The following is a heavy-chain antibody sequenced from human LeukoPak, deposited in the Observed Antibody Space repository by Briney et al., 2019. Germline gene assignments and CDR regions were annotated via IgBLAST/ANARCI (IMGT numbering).Heavy chain of an antibody. CDR3: ARYSGSSNFTNYFDY. CDR1: GYTFTSYG. D-gene: IGHD1-26*01. CDR2: ISAYNGNT. Sequence: ASVKVSCKASGYTFTSYGISWVRQAPGQGLEWMGWISAYNGNTNYAQKLQGRVTMTTDTSTSTAYMELRSLRSDDTAVYYCARYSGSSNFTNYFDYWGQGTLVTVSS. J-gene: IGHJ4*02. V-gene: IGHV1-18*01.